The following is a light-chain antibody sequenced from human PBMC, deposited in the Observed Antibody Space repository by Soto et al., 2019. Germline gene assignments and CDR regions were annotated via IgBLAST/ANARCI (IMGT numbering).Light chain of an antibody. V-gene: IGKV3-15*01. CDR3: QQFNDWPYT. J-gene: IGKJ2*01. Sequence: EIVLTQSPATLSVSPGERATLSCRASQSISSDLAWYQQRPGQAPRLLVYGASTRATGIPANFSGSGSGTEFTLTISSLQSEDFAVYYCQQFNDWPYTFGQGT. CDR1: QSISSD. CDR2: GAS.